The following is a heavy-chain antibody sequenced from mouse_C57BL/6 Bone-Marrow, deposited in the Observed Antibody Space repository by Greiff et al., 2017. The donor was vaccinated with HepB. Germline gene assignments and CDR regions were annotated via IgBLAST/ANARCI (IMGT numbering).Heavy chain of an antibody. J-gene: IGHJ2*01. D-gene: IGHD1-1*01. CDR3: ARKYYGNRGGY. Sequence: QVQLKQPGAELVKPGASVKLSCKASGYTFTSYWMHWVKQRPGQGLEWIGMIHPNSGSTNYNEKFKSKATMPVDKSSSTAYMQLSSLTSEDSAVYYCARKYYGNRGGYWGQGTTLTVSS. CDR2: IHPNSGST. V-gene: IGHV1-64*01. CDR1: GYTFTSYW.